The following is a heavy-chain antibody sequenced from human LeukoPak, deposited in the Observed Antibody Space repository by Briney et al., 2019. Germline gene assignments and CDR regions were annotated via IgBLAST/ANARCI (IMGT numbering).Heavy chain of an antibody. CDR3: AREMGWNYGDY. Sequence: PGGSLRLSCAASGFTFSGSGMSWVRQAPGKGLEWVSSISGSGGSTYYADSVKGRFAISRDNSKNTVYLQMNSLRAEDTAVYYCAREMGWNYGDYWGQGTLVTVSS. CDR1: GFTFSGSG. V-gene: IGHV3-23*01. CDR2: ISGSGGST. J-gene: IGHJ4*02. D-gene: IGHD1-7*01.